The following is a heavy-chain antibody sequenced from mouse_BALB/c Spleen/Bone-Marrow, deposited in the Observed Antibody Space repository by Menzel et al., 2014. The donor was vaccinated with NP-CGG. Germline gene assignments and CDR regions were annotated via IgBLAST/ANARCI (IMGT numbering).Heavy chain of an antibody. CDR2: IRNKANGYTT. J-gene: IGHJ1*01. V-gene: IGHV7-3*02. CDR1: GFTFTDYY. D-gene: IGHD1-1*01. Sequence: EVKLVESGGGLVQPGGSLILSCATSGFTFTDYYMSWVRQPPGKALEWLGSIRNKANGYTTEYSTSMKGRFTISRDNSQSILYLQMNTLRAEDSATYYCARDRNFGSSWYFDVWGAGTTVTVSS. CDR3: ARDRNFGSSWYFDV.